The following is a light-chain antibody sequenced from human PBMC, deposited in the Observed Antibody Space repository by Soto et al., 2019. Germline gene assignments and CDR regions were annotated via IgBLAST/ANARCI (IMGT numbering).Light chain of an antibody. CDR2: GAS. J-gene: IGKJ1*01. V-gene: IGKV3-20*01. CDR1: QSVSSSY. CDR3: QQYGKT. Sequence: EIVLTQSPGTLSLAPGERATLSCRASQSVSSSYLAWYQQKPGQAPRLLIYGASSRATGIPDRFSGSGSGAYFPLTISRLEPEDFAVYYCQQYGKTFGQGTKVDIK.